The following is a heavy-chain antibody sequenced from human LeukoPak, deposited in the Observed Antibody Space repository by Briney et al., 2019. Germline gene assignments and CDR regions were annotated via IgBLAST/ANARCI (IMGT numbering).Heavy chain of an antibody. Sequence: TGGSLRLSCAASGFTFDDYAMHWVRQAPGKGLEWGSGISWNSGSIGYADSVKGRFTISRDNAKNSLYLQMNSLRAEDTALYYCAKGYYGSHTYYYYGMDVWGQGTTVTVSS. CDR3: AKGYYGSHTYYYYGMDV. J-gene: IGHJ6*02. CDR1: GFTFDDYA. D-gene: IGHD3-10*01. CDR2: ISWNSGSI. V-gene: IGHV3-9*01.